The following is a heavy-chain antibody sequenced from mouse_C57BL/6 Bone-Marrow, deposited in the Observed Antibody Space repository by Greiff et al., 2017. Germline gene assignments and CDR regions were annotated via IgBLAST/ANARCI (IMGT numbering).Heavy chain of an antibody. J-gene: IGHJ2*01. V-gene: IGHV5-17*01. D-gene: IGHD2-4*01. Sequence: EVQGVESGGGLVKPGGSLKLSCAASGFTFSDYGMHWVRQAPEKGLEWVAYISSGSSTIYYADTVKGRFTISRDNAKNTLFLQMTSLRYEDTAMYYCARQDDDNDDGAYYFDYWGQGTTLTVSS. CDR1: GFTFSDYG. CDR3: ARQDDDNDDGAYYFDY. CDR2: ISSGSSTI.